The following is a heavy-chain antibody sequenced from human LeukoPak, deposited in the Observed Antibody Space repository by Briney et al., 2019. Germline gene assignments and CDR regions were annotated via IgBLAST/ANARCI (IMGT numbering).Heavy chain of an antibody. D-gene: IGHD3-22*01. V-gene: IGHV4-61*08. CDR3: ARDYYDSSGYYDY. J-gene: IGHJ4*02. CDR2: VYYSGNT. CDR1: GGSVSSGGYY. Sequence: PSETLSLTCTVSGGSVSSGGYYWSWIRQPPGKGLEWIGYVYYSGNTNYNPSLKSRVTISEDTSKNQFSLKLSSVTAADTAVYYCARDYYDSSGYYDYWGQEALVTVSS.